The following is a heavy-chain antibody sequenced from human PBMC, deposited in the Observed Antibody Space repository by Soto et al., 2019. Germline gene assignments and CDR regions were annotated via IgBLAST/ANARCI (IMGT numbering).Heavy chain of an antibody. D-gene: IGHD2-2*01. V-gene: IGHV4-30-2*01. CDR1: GGSISSGGYS. CDR2: IYHSGST. J-gene: IGHJ5*02. CDR3: ARADCISTRCYWFDP. Sequence: SETLSLTCAVSGGSISSGGYSWSWIRQPPGKGLEWIGYIYHSGSTYYNPSLKSRVTISVDRSKNQFSLKLSSVTAADTAVYYCARADCISTRCYWFDPWGQGTLVTVSS.